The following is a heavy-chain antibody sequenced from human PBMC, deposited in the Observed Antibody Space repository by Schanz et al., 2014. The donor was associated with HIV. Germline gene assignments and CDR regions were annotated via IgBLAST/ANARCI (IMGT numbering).Heavy chain of an antibody. J-gene: IGHJ4*02. CDR1: GFTFSDYY. D-gene: IGHD4-17*01. CDR3: ARAPMTTVTTGLGY. Sequence: VQLLESGGGVVQPGGSLRLSCAASGFTFSDYYMSWIRQAPGKGLEWVSYISSSGSTIYYADSLKGRFTISRDNAKNSLYLQMNSLRAEDTAVYYCARAPMTTVTTGLGYWGQGTLVTVSS. CDR2: ISSSGSTI. V-gene: IGHV3-11*01.